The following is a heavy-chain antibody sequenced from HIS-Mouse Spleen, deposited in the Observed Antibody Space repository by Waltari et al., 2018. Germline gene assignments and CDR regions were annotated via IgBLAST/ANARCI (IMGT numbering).Heavy chain of an antibody. CDR2: INPGGGST. V-gene: IGHV1-46*03. D-gene: IGHD6-13*01. CDR1: GYTFTSYY. J-gene: IGHJ3*02. Sequence: QVQLVQSGAEVKKPGASVKVSCKASGYTFTSYYMHWVRQALGQGLEWRGIINPGGGSTSSAQKFQGRVTMTRDTSTSTGYMELSSLRSEDTAVYYCARGSGYSSSWDAFDIWGQGTMVTVSS. CDR3: ARGSGYSSSWDAFDI.